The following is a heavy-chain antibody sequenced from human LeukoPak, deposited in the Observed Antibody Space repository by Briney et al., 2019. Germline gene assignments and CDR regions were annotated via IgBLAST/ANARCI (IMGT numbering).Heavy chain of an antibody. V-gene: IGHV3-30*18. Sequence: PGESLRLSCAASGFTFSSYGMHWVRQAPGKGLEWVAVISYDGSNKYYADSVKGRFTISRDNSMNTLYLHMNSLRDEDTAVYYCAQAWRWLQLNYWGQGTLVTVSS. CDR2: ISYDGSNK. CDR1: GFTFSSYG. J-gene: IGHJ4*02. CDR3: AQAWRWLQLNY. D-gene: IGHD5-24*01.